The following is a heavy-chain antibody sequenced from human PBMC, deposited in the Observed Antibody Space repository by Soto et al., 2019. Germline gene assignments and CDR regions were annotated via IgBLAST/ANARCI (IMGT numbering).Heavy chain of an antibody. D-gene: IGHD3-3*01. CDR3: ARGDLYYDFWSGRPGLLGKDV. CDR1: CGSISSGCYA. J-gene: IGHJ6*02. V-gene: IGHV4-30-2*01. Sequence: AXETLSLTCAVSCGSISSGCYAWSWIRQPPGKVLEWSVYIYHSGSTYYNPSLKSRVTISVDRSKNQFSLKLSSVTAADTAVYYCARGDLYYDFWSGRPGLLGKDVWGHVNTVTVSS. CDR2: IYHSGST.